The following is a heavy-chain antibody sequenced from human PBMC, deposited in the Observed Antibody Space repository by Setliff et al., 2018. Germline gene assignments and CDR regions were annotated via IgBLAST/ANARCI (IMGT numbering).Heavy chain of an antibody. CDR2: ISAYNDYT. Sequence: ASVKVSCKASGYTFSRYGINWVRQAPGQGLEWMGWISAYNDYTEFAQQFQGRVTMTTDTSTTTAYMELRSLRSDDTAVYYCARIPSYYYDSSGYYPPWGQGTLVTVSS. J-gene: IGHJ4*02. D-gene: IGHD3-22*01. CDR3: ARIPSYYYDSSGYYPP. CDR1: GYTFSRYG. V-gene: IGHV1-18*01.